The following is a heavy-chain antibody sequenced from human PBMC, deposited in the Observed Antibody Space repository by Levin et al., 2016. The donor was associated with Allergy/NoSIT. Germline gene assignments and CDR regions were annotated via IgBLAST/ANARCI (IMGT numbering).Heavy chain of an antibody. V-gene: IGHV1-18*01. J-gene: IGHJ4*02. CDR3: ARDRSPYYYGSGSYYNY. CDR1: GYTFTSYG. Sequence: ASVKVSCKASGYTFTSYGISWVRQAPGQGLEWMGWISAYNGNTNYAQKLQGRVTMTTDTSTSTAYMELRSLRSDDTAVYYCARDRSPYYYGSGSYYNYWGQGTLVTVSS. CDR2: ISAYNGNT. D-gene: IGHD3-10*01.